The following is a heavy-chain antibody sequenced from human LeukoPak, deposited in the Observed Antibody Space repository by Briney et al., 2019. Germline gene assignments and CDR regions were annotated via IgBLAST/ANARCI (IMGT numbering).Heavy chain of an antibody. CDR1: GYTFTSYD. V-gene: IGHV1-8*03. CDR3: ARGWFWGVVIITRPGAFDI. Sequence: GASVKVSCKASGYTFTSYDINWVRQATGQGLEWMGWMNPNSGNTGYAQKFQGRVTITRNTSISTAYMELSSLRSEDTAVYYCARGWFWGVVIITRPGAFDIWGQGTMVTVSS. J-gene: IGHJ3*02. D-gene: IGHD3-3*01. CDR2: MNPNSGNT.